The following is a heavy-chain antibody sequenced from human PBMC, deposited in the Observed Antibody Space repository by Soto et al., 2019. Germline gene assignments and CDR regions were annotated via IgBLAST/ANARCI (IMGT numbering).Heavy chain of an antibody. CDR3: ARDVIVHDIYETIGYYFHL. Sequence: QVQLIQFGAEVKKPGASVKVSCRASGYTFTKFHIHWVRQAPGRGLEWMGMIDPSGGVTRDAQRFQGSIHISSETSTNTVYMELRGLSSEDTAVYYWARDVIVHDIYETIGYYFHLWGPGTLVTVSS. V-gene: IGHV1-46*01. CDR2: IDPSGGVT. CDR1: GYTFTKFH. J-gene: IGHJ4*02. D-gene: IGHD3-9*01.